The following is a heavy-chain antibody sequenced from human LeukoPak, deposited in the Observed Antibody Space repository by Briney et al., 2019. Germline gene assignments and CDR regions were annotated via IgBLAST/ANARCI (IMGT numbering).Heavy chain of an antibody. D-gene: IGHD3-10*01. Sequence: ASVKVSCKASGYTFTSYYMHWVRQAPGQGLEWMGIINPSGGSTSYAQKFQGRVTMTRDTSTSTVYMELSSLRSEDTAVYYCARDFMVRGVRIVGLDYWGQGTLVTVSS. CDR2: INPSGGST. V-gene: IGHV1-46*01. CDR1: GYTFTSYY. CDR3: ARDFMVRGVRIVGLDY. J-gene: IGHJ4*02.